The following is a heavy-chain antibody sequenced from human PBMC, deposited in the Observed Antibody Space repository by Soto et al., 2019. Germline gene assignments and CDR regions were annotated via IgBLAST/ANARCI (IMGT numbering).Heavy chain of an antibody. J-gene: IGHJ5*02. Sequence: PSETLSLTCTVSGGSISGGGYYWSWIRQHPGKGLEWIGYIYYSGSTNYNPSLKSRVTISVDTSKNQFSLKLSSVTAADTAVYYCARDTIDYYDSSGPPTRWFDPWGQGTLVTVSS. D-gene: IGHD3-22*01. CDR2: IYYSGST. CDR1: GGSISGGGYY. V-gene: IGHV4-61*08. CDR3: ARDTIDYYDSSGPPTRWFDP.